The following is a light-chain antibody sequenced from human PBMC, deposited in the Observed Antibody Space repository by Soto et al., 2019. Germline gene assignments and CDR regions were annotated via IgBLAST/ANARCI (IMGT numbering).Light chain of an antibody. V-gene: IGKV1-5*01. CDR1: QTISTW. J-gene: IGKJ1*01. CDR3: QQYTNTNNPWM. CDR2: DAS. Sequence: DLQESESPPTLSASVGDRVTVTCRASQTISTWMAGYQQKPGKAPKLLVYDASTLQSGVASRFSGSGSGTEFTLIISGLQPDDSATYYCQQYTNTNNPWMFGQGTKVDIK.